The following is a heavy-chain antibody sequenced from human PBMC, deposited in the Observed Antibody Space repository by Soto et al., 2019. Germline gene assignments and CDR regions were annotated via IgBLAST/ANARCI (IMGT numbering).Heavy chain of an antibody. Sequence: EVQLLESGGGLVQPGGSLTLSCATSGFTFSSYAMVWVRQAAEKGLEWVASISNNGDTAYYADSVKGRFTISMGNSENTLYLQMNGLRADDTALYFCAKSRVFIGAIVTLLDSWGQGTQVTVSS. V-gene: IGHV3-23*01. J-gene: IGHJ4*02. CDR3: AKSRVFIGAIVTLLDS. CDR1: GFTFSSYA. D-gene: IGHD3-16*02. CDR2: ISNNGDTA.